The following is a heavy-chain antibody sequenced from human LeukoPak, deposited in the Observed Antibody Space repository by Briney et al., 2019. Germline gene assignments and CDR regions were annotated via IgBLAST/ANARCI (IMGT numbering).Heavy chain of an antibody. Sequence: GESLKISCKGSGYSFTSYWIGWVRQMPGKGLEWMGIIYPGDSDTRYSPSFQGQVTISADKSISTAYLQWSSLKASDTAMYYCARHVVRGAHNYYYYMDVWGKGTTVTISS. V-gene: IGHV5-51*01. CDR1: GYSFTSYW. D-gene: IGHD3-10*01. J-gene: IGHJ6*03. CDR3: ARHVVRGAHNYYYYMDV. CDR2: IYPGDSDT.